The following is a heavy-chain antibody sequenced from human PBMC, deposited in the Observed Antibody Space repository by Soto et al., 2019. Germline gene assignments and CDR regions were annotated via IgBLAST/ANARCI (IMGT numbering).Heavy chain of an antibody. CDR2: ISGSGGST. CDR3: AKDHFLDPYYFDY. J-gene: IGHJ4*02. V-gene: IGHV3-23*01. Sequence: EVQLLESGGGLVQPGGSLRLSCAASGFTFSSYAMSWVRQAPGKGLEWVSAISGSGGSTYYADSVKGRFTISRDNSKNTLYLQMNSLGAEDTAVYYCAKDHFLDPYYFDYWGQGTLVTVSS. CDR1: GFTFSSYA. D-gene: IGHD3-3*02.